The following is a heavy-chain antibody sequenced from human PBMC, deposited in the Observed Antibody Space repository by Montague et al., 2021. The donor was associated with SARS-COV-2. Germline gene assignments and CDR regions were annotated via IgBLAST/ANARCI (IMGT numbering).Heavy chain of an antibody. CDR3: ARARFDSNPYYYYGMDV. Sequence: SLRLSCAASGFTFSSYAMHWVRQAPGKGLEWVAVISYDGSNKYHADSVKGRFTISRDNSKNTLYLQMNSLRAEDTAVYYCARARFDSNPYYYYGMDVWGQGTTVTVSS. CDR1: GFTFSSYA. CDR2: ISYDGSNK. V-gene: IGHV3-30-3*01. D-gene: IGHD4-11*01. J-gene: IGHJ6*02.